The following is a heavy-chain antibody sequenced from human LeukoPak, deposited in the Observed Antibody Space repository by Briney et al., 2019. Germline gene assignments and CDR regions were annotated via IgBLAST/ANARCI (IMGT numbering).Heavy chain of an antibody. CDR1: GGTFSSYA. CDR2: IIPILGIA. J-gene: IGHJ4*02. Sequence: SVKVSCKASGGTFSSYAISWVRQAPGQGLEWMGRIIPILGIANYAQKFQGRVTITADKSTSTAYMELSSLRSEDTAVYYCASTGNIAAAGTRSLDYWGQGTLVTVPS. CDR3: ASTGNIAAAGTRSLDY. V-gene: IGHV1-69*04. D-gene: IGHD6-13*01.